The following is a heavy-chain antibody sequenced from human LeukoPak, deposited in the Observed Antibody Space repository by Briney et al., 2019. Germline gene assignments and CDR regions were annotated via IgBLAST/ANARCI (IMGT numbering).Heavy chain of an antibody. CDR1: GFTFNNSF. CDR3: ARGQWLMGY. V-gene: IGHV3-48*04. D-gene: IGHD6-19*01. CDR2: VSYSSRTI. J-gene: IGHJ4*02. Sequence: GGSLRLSCVASGFTFNNSFMSWVRQAPGKGLEWVSFVSYSSRTIDYADSVKGRFTISRDNAKNTLYLQMNSLRAEDTAVYYCARGQWLMGYWGQGTLVTVSS.